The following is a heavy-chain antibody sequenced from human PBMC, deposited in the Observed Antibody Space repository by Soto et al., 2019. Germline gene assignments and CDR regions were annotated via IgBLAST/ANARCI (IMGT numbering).Heavy chain of an antibody. CDR1: GGTFSSYA. J-gene: IGHJ6*02. CDR3: ARVLAPLNYPG. D-gene: IGHD2-21*01. CDR2: IIPICGTA. V-gene: IGHV1-69*01. Sequence: QVQLVQSGAEVKKPGSSVKVSCKASGGTFSSYAISWVRQAPGQGLEWMGGIIPICGTANYAQKFQVSVTITADECTSTAYIELSSLRSADTAVYYCARVLAPLNYPGWCQGTTVVVSS.